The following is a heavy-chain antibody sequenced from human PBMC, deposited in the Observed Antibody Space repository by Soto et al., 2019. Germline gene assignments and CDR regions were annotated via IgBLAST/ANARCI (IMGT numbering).Heavy chain of an antibody. CDR1: GFTFSAYA. Sequence: HPGGSLRLSCAASGFTFSAYAMSWVRQAPGKGLEWVSVISTSGYSTHYADSVKGRFTISRDNSKNTLYLQMNSLRAEDTAVYFCAKDPYDILTGNNYFDYWGRGTLVTSPQ. V-gene: IGHV3-23*01. CDR2: ISTSGYST. CDR3: AKDPYDILTGNNYFDY. J-gene: IGHJ4*02. D-gene: IGHD3-9*01.